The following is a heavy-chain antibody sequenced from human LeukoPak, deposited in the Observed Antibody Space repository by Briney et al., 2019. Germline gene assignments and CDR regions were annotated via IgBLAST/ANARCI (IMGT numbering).Heavy chain of an antibody. CDR3: ARDCGPDYYDSSGYYYDWFDP. V-gene: IGHV3-23*01. CDR2: VSGSGGST. CDR1: GFTFSSYA. J-gene: IGHJ5*02. Sequence: PGGSLRLSCAASGFTFSSYAMSWVRQAPGKGLEWVSAVSGSGGSTYYADSVKGRFTISRDNAKNSLYLQMNSLRAEDTAVYYCARDCGPDYYDSSGYYYDWFDPWGQGTLVTVSS. D-gene: IGHD3-22*01.